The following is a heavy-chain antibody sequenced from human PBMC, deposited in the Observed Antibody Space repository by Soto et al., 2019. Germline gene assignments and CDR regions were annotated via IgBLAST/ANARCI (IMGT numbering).Heavy chain of an antibody. Sequence: QVQLVQSGAEVKSPGASVKVSCKASGYNFIAYSMHWVRQAPGQGLEWVGGVSGVNGDTKHSQTFPGRVTLTRDTSASTGYMELTSLRPEDTAVYYCARGIRWSGAGIYGMDYVDSWGQGTPVTVSS. CDR2: VSGVNGDT. CDR1: GYNFIAYS. D-gene: IGHD1-20*01. V-gene: IGHV1-3*01. J-gene: IGHJ4*02. CDR3: ARGIRWSGAGIYGMDYVDS.